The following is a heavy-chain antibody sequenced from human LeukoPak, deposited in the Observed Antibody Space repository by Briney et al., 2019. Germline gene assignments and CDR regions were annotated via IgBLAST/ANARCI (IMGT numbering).Heavy chain of an antibody. D-gene: IGHD2-2*01. CDR1: GYTFTSYA. V-gene: IGHV1-3*01. CDR3: AKGFYCSSTSCYFGDAFDI. Sequence: ASVKVSCKASGYTFTSYAMHWVRQAPGQRLEWMDWMDAGNGNTKYSQKFQGRVTITRDTSASTAYMELSSLRSEDTAVYYCAKGFYCSSTSCYFGDAFDIWGQGTMVTVSS. J-gene: IGHJ3*02. CDR2: MDAGNGNT.